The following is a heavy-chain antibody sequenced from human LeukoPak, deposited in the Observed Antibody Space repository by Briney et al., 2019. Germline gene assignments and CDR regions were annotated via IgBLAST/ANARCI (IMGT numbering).Heavy chain of an antibody. Sequence: ASVKVSCKASGGTFSSYAISWVRQAPGQGLEWMGGIIPIFGTANYAQKFQGRVTITADESTSTAYMELSSLRSEDTAVYYCARGVIPYSSFDYWGQGTLGTVSS. V-gene: IGHV1-69*13. CDR1: GGTFSSYA. CDR3: ARGVIPYSSFDY. J-gene: IGHJ4*02. CDR2: IIPIFGTA. D-gene: IGHD6-13*01.